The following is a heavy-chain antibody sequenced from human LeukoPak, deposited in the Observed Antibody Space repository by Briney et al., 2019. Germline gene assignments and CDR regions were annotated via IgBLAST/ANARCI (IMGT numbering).Heavy chain of an antibody. D-gene: IGHD6-13*01. V-gene: IGHV4-39*07. CDR2: INHSGST. Sequence: SETLSLTCTVSGGSISSSSYYWGWIRQPPGKGLEWIGEINHSGSTNYNPSLKSRVTISVDTSKNQFSLKLSSVTAADTAVYYCARRARYSSSWYRVAAFDIWGQGTMVTVSS. J-gene: IGHJ3*02. CDR3: ARRARYSSSWYRVAAFDI. CDR1: GGSISSSSYY.